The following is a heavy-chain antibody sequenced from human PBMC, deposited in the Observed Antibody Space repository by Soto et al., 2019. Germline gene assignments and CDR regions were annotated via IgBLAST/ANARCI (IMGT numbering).Heavy chain of an antibody. CDR2: ISGSGGST. Sequence: GGSLRLSCAASGFTFSSYAMSWVRQAPGKGLEWVSAISGSGGSTYYADSVKGRFTISRDNSKNTLYLQMNSLRAEDTAVYYCAVKGVDSSSWYFIYYWGQGTLVTVSS. J-gene: IGHJ4*02. CDR1: GFTFSSYA. V-gene: IGHV3-23*01. D-gene: IGHD6-13*01. CDR3: AVKGVDSSSWYFIYY.